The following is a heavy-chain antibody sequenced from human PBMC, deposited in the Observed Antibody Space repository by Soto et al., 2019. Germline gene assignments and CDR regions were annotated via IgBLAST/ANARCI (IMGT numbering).Heavy chain of an antibody. V-gene: IGHV4-30-2*01. Sequence: SETLSLTCAVSGGSISSGGYSWSWIRQPPGKGLEWIGYIYHSGSTYYNPSLKSRVTISVDRSKNQFSLKLSSVTAADTAVYYCARVAAETGYSSGWAEYYFDYWGQGTLVTVSS. CDR3: ARVAAETGYSSGWAEYYFDY. J-gene: IGHJ4*02. CDR2: IYHSGST. D-gene: IGHD6-19*01. CDR1: GGSISSGGYS.